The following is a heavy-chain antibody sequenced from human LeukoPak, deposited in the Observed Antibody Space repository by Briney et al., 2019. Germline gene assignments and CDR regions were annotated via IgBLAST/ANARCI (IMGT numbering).Heavy chain of an antibody. V-gene: IGHV3-74*01. CDR1: GFTFSSYW. CDR3: AGYFDSGIRGPHWYFDP. CDR2: INGDGSIT. J-gene: IGHJ2*01. Sequence: GGSLRLSCAASGFTFSSYWMHWVRQAPGKGLVWVSRINGDGSITTYADSVKGRFTISRDNAKNTLYLQVNSLRAEDTAVYYCAGYFDSGIRGPHWYFDPWGRGTLVTVSS. D-gene: IGHD1-26*01.